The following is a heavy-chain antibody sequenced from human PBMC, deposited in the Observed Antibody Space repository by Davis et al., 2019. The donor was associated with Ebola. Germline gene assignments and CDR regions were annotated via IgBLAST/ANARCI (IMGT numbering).Heavy chain of an antibody. Sequence: PGGSLRLSCAVSEFRVGTNYMSWVRQAPGKGLEWVSIVYSGTHTDYADSMKGRFTISRDFSKNALILQMNSLRVEDTAVYFCARDSGRGYCSGASCYFVAFDIWGQGTMVTVSS. CDR2: VYSGTHT. J-gene: IGHJ3*02. CDR1: EFRVGTNY. D-gene: IGHD2-15*01. CDR3: ARDSGRGYCSGASCYFVAFDI. V-gene: IGHV3-66*02.